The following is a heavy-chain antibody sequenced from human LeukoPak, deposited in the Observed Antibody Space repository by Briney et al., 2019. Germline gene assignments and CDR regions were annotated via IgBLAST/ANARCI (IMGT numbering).Heavy chain of an antibody. J-gene: IGHJ4*02. CDR2: IIPIFGTA. D-gene: IGHD5-12*01. Sequence: SVKVSCKASGGTFSSYAISWVRQAPGQGLEWMGGIIPIFGTANYAQKFQGRVTITADESTSTAYMELSSLRSEDTAVYYCAKAQNSGYDYENFDYWGQGTLVTVSS. CDR3: AKAQNSGYDYENFDY. CDR1: GGTFSSYA. V-gene: IGHV1-69*13.